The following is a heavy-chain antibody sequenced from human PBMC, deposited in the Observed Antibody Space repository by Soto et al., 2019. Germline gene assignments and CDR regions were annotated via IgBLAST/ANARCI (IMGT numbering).Heavy chain of an antibody. CDR1: GHTFNNYA. D-gene: IGHD2-2*01. V-gene: IGHV3-23*01. Sequence: EVQLLESGGGLERPGGSLRLSCVGSGHTFNNYAMTWVRQAPGRGREWVSGIRGSGGGTYYADSVRGRFTISRDDSKNTLYWQMNSLRAEDTAVYYCAKVSRGIGVVPAALNWGQGTLVTVSS. J-gene: IGHJ4*02. CDR2: IRGSGGGT. CDR3: AKVSRGIGVVPAALN.